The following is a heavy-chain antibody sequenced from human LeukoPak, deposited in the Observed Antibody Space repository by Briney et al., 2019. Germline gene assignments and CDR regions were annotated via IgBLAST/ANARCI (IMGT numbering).Heavy chain of an antibody. V-gene: IGHV3-74*01. Sequence: GGSLRLSCAASGFTFSSYWMHWVRQAPGKGMVWVSRINSDGSSTNYADSVKGRFTISRDNAKNTLYLQMNSLRAEDTAVYYCARILGESYLEVEDYWGQGTLVTVSS. CDR1: GFTFSSYW. CDR3: ARILGESYLEVEDY. CDR2: INSDGSST. J-gene: IGHJ4*02. D-gene: IGHD1-26*01.